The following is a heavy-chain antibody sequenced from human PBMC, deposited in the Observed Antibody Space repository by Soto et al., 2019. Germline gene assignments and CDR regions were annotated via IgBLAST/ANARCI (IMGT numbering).Heavy chain of an antibody. Sequence: QVQLVQSGAEVKKPGATVKVSCKASGYTFTSYGISWVRQAPGQGLEGMGWISAYNGNTNYAQKLQGRVTMTTDTSTSTAYMELRSLRSDDTAVYYCARVLLWFGESKCLGDYWGQGTLVTVSS. CDR3: ARVLLWFGESKCLGDY. D-gene: IGHD3-10*01. J-gene: IGHJ4*02. V-gene: IGHV1-18*01. CDR2: ISAYNGNT. CDR1: GYTFTSYG.